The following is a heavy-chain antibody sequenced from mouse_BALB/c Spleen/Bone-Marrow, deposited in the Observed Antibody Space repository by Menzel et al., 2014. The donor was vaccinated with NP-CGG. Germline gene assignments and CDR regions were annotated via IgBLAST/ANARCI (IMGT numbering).Heavy chain of an antibody. Sequence: EVMLVESGGGLVQPGGSLKLSCAASGFTFSSYGMSWVRQTPDKRLELVATINSNGGSTYYPDSVKGRFTISRDNAKNTLYLQMSSLKSEDTAMYYCARDGYYVFYAMDYWGQGTSVTVSS. CDR2: INSNGGST. V-gene: IGHV5-6-3*01. J-gene: IGHJ4*01. CDR1: GFTFSSYG. D-gene: IGHD2-3*01. CDR3: ARDGYYVFYAMDY.